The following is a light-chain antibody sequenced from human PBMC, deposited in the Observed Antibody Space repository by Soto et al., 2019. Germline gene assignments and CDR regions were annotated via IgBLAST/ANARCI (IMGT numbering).Light chain of an antibody. CDR1: QSVSRY. V-gene: IGKV3-11*01. J-gene: IGKJ4*01. CDR2: DAS. CDR3: WQRSDFPLT. Sequence: EIVLTQSPATLSLSPGERATLSCMASQSVSRYLAWYQQKPGQAPRLLIYDASNRATGIPARFSGSGSGTDFTLTISSVEPEEFAVYYCWQRSDFPLTFGGGTKVEIK.